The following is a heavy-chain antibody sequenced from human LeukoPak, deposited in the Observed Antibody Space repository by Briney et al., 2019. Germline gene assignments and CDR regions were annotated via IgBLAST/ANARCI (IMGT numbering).Heavy chain of an antibody. CDR1: GFTFSSYA. CDR2: ISYDGSNK. J-gene: IGHJ4*02. V-gene: IGHV3-30*04. CDR3: AGGGLLDY. Sequence: GGSLRLSCAASGFTFSSYAMHWVRQAPGKGLEWVAVISYDGSNKYYADSVKGRFTISRDNSKNTLYLQMNSLRAEDTAVYYCAGGGLLDYWGQGTPVTVSS. D-gene: IGHD3-16*01.